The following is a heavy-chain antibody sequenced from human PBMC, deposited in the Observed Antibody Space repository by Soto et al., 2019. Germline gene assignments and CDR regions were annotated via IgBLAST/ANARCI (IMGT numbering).Heavy chain of an antibody. J-gene: IGHJ5*02. CDR2: IIPIFGTA. Sequence: GASVKVSCKASGGTFSSYAISWVRQAPGQGLEWMGGIIPIFGTANYAQKFQGRVTITADESTSTAYMELSSLRSEDTAVYYCAREKNAKGYDFWSGYYYPPIWFDPWGQGTLVTVSS. CDR1: GGTFSSYA. V-gene: IGHV1-69*13. D-gene: IGHD3-3*01. CDR3: AREKNAKGYDFWSGYYYPPIWFDP.